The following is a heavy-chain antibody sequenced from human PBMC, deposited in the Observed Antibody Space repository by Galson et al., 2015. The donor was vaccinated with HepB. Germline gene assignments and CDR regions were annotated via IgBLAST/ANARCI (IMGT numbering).Heavy chain of an antibody. CDR3: ARDFYGDYYYYGMDV. CDR2: IIPIFGTA. Sequence: SVKVSCKASGGTFSSYAISWVRQAPGQGLEWMGGIIPIFGTANYAQKFQGRVTITADESTSTAYMELSSLRSEDTAVYYCARDFYGDYYYYGMDVWGQGTTVTVSS. D-gene: IGHD4-17*01. CDR1: GGTFSSYA. J-gene: IGHJ6*02. V-gene: IGHV1-69*13.